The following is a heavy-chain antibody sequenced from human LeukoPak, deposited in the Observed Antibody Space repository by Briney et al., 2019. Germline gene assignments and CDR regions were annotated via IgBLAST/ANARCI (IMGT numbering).Heavy chain of an antibody. CDR3: ARDSGDYSLDY. V-gene: IGHV3-48*01. D-gene: IGHD4-17*01. Sequence: GGSLRLSCAASGFTFSSYSMNWVRQAPGKGLEWVSYISSSSSTIYYADSVKGRFTISRDNAKNSLYLQMNSLRAEDTAAYYCARDSGDYSLDYWGQGTLVTVSS. CDR1: GFTFSSYS. J-gene: IGHJ4*02. CDR2: ISSSSSTI.